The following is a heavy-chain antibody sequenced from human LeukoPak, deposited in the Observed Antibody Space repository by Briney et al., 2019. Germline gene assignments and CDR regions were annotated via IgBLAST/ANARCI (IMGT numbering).Heavy chain of an antibody. J-gene: IGHJ4*02. CDR3: ATSPPLYGDYAQYYFDY. V-gene: IGHV4-59*08. D-gene: IGHD4-17*01. CDR1: GGTLSTYD. Sequence: PSETLSLTCTVSGGTLSTYDWNWIRQPPGKGLEWIGYGHYSGSTNYNPSLTSRGTTSVDTSKNQFSPKVSSVTAADTDVYYCATSPPLYGDYAQYYFDYWGQGTLVTVSS. CDR2: GHYSGST.